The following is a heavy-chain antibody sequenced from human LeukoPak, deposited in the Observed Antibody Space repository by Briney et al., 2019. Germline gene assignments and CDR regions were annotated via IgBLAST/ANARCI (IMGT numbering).Heavy chain of an antibody. J-gene: IGHJ4*02. CDR3: AISPGGYGSGSYS. D-gene: IGHD3-10*01. Sequence: GGSLRLSCAASGFTFSSYSMNWVCQAPGKGLEWVSSISSSSSYIYYADSVKGRFAISRDNAKNSLYLQMNSLRAEDTAVYYCAISPGGYGSGSYSWGQGTLVTVSS. CDR2: ISSSSSYI. V-gene: IGHV3-21*01. CDR1: GFTFSSYS.